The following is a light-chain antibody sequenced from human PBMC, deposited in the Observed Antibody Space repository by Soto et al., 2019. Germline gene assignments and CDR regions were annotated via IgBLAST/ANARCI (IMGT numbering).Light chain of an antibody. CDR1: SSNIGAGYD. Sequence: QSVLTQPPSVSGAPGQRVIISCTGSSSNIGAGYDVHWYQQLPGTAPKVLIYGNSNRPSGVPDRFSGSKSGTSASLAITGLQAEDEADYYCQSYDGSLSGSVFGGGTKLTVL. CDR2: GNS. CDR3: QSYDGSLSGSV. J-gene: IGLJ2*01. V-gene: IGLV1-40*01.